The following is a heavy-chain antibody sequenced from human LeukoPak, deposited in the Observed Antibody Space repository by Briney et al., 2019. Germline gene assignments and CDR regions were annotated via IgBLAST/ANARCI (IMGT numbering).Heavy chain of an antibody. D-gene: IGHD2/OR15-2a*01. V-gene: IGHV4-31*03. Sequence: TLSLTCTVSGGSISSGGYYWSWIRQHPGKGLEWIGYIYYSGSTYYNPSLKSRVTISVDTSKNQFSLKLSSVTAADTAVYYCARLALQDYFYDYWGQGTLVTVSS. CDR3: ARLALQDYFYDY. J-gene: IGHJ4*02. CDR2: IYYSGST. CDR1: GGSISSGGYY.